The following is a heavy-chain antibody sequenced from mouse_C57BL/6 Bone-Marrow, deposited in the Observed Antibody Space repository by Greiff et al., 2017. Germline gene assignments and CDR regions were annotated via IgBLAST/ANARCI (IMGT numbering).Heavy chain of an antibody. V-gene: IGHV1-55*01. Sequence: QVQLQQPGAELVKPGASVKMSCKASGYTFTSYWITWVKQRPGQGLAWIGDIYPGRGSTNYTEKFKGKATLPVDTSSSTAYMQLSSLTSEDSAVYDCARKIYDGSSYGYWGQGTTLTVSS. CDR3: ARKIYDGSSYGY. CDR2: IYPGRGST. CDR1: GYTFTSYW. J-gene: IGHJ2*01. D-gene: IGHD1-1*01.